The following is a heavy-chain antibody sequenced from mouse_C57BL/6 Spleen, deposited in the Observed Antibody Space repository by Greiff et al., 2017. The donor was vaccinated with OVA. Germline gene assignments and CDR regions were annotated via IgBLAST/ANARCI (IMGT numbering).Heavy chain of an antibody. CDR1: GYSFTGYY. V-gene: IGHV1-42*01. CDR2: INPSTGGT. D-gene: IGHD1-1*01. CDR3: ASSSYWAWFAY. J-gene: IGHJ3*01. Sequence: VQLKQSGPELVKPGASVKISCKASGYSFTGYYMNWVKQSPEKSLEWIGEINPSTGGTTYNQKFKAKATLTVDKSSSTAYMQLKSLTSEDSAVYYCASSSYWAWFAYWGQGTLVTVSA.